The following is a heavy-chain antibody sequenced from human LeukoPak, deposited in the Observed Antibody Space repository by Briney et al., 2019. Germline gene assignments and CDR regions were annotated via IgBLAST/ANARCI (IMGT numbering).Heavy chain of an antibody. CDR2: VNEDGSEK. D-gene: IGHD3-16*01. J-gene: IGHJ5*02. CDR1: GFTFRTYW. V-gene: IGHV3-7*05. Sequence: GGSLRLSCEVSGFTFRTYWMTWVRQAPGKGLKWVASVNEDGSEKYLVDSVKGRFTISRDNAKSSLFLQLHSLGGEDTAVYYCARGFAWLDNWGQGTRVTVFS. CDR3: ARGFAWLDN.